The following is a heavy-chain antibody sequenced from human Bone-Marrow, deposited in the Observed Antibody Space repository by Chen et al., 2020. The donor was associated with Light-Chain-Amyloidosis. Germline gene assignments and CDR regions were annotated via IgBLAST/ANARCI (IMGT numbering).Heavy chain of an antibody. V-gene: IGHV1-2*02. CDR1: GYTFTGYY. D-gene: IGHD2-2*02. Sequence: QVQLVQSGAEVKKPGASVKVSCKASGYTFTGYYMHWVRQAPGQGLEWMGWINPNSGGTNYAQKFQGRVTMTRDTSISTAYMELSRLRSDDTAVYYCARDAPDIVVVPAAIRYYYYGMDVWGQGTTVTVSS. CDR3: ARDAPDIVVVPAAIRYYYYGMDV. CDR2: INPNSGGT. J-gene: IGHJ6*02.